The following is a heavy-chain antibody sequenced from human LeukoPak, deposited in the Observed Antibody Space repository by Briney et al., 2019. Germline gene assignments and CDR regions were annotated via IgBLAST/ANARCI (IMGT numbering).Heavy chain of an antibody. CDR2: IIPIFGTA. D-gene: IGHD5-18*01. Sequence: SVKVSCKASGGTFSSYAISWVRQAPGQGLEWMGGIIPIFGTANYAQKFQGRVTITADESTSTAYMELSSLRSEDTAVYYCARGWVDTAMVPGVDIWGQGTMVTVSS. J-gene: IGHJ3*02. CDR3: ARGWVDTAMVPGVDI. CDR1: GGTFSSYA. V-gene: IGHV1-69*13.